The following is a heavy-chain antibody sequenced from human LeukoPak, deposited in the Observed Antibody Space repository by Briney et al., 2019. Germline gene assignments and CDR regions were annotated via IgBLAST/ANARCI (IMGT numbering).Heavy chain of an antibody. CDR1: GGSFSGYY. D-gene: IGHD2-2*02. Sequence: PSETLSLTCAVYGGSFSGYYWSWIRQRPGKGLEWIGEINHSGSTNYNPSLKSRVTISVDTSKNQFSLKLSSVTAADTAVYYCARGIVVVPAAISLSRPGARFDYWGQGTLVTVSS. V-gene: IGHV4-34*01. CDR2: INHSGST. J-gene: IGHJ4*02. CDR3: ARGIVVVPAAISLSRPGARFDY.